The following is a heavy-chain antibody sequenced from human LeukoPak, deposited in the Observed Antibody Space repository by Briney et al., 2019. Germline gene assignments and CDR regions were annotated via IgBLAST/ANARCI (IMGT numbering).Heavy chain of an antibody. Sequence: GASARVSCKASGYTLTGCYMHWLRQAPGQGLEWMGWINPNSGDTNYAQKFQGRVTMTKDTSISTAYMELSRLTSDDTALYYCAKNPYEYYFDYWGQGTLVTVSS. CDR2: INPNSGDT. V-gene: IGHV1-2*02. CDR1: GYTLTGCY. J-gene: IGHJ4*02. D-gene: IGHD5-12*01. CDR3: AKNPYEYYFDY.